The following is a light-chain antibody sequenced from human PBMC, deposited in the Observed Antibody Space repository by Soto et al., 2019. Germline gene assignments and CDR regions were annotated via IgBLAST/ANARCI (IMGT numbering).Light chain of an antibody. V-gene: IGLV2-14*01. Sequence: QSALTQPASVSGSPGQSITISCTGTSSDVGGYNFVCWFQQHPGKAPKLMIYDVSNRPSGVSNRFSGSKSGNTASLTISGLQAEDEADYYCSSYTSSNTLEFGGGTKLTVL. CDR1: SSDVGGYNF. CDR3: SSYTSSNTLE. J-gene: IGLJ2*01. CDR2: DVS.